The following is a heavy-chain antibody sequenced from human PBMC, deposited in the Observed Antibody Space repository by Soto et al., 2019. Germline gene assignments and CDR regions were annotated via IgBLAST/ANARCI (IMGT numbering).Heavy chain of an antibody. J-gene: IGHJ5*01. CDR2: IIPVFGTA. CDR3: ARAMFRGISQYNWFES. D-gene: IGHD3-10*01. Sequence: QVQLVQSGAEVKKPGSSVRVSCKASGGTFSSYGITWVRQAPGQGLEWMGGIIPVFGTANYAQKFQGRVTITADASTSTAYMELGRLKSDDSALYYWARAMFRGISQYNWFESWGPGALVSVSS. CDR1: GGTFSSYG. V-gene: IGHV1-69*01.